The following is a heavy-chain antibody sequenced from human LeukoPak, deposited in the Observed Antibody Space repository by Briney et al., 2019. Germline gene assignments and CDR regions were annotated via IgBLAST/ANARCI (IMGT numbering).Heavy chain of an antibody. D-gene: IGHD2-2*01. Sequence: PGGSLRLSCEASGFSSSAHTMNWVRQAPGKGLEWVSSIDRSSSYIYYADSMKGRFSISRDNAKNSLYLQMSSLRAEDTAVYYCAKVTSSYNYFDYWGQGSLVTVSS. CDR1: GFSSSAHT. J-gene: IGHJ4*02. V-gene: IGHV3-21*01. CDR2: IDRSSSYI. CDR3: AKVTSSYNYFDY.